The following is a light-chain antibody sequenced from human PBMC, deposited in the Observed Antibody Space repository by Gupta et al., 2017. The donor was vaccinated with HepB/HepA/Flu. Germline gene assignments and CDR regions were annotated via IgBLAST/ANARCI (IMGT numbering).Light chain of an antibody. J-gene: IGKJ4*01. CDR1: QSVSSRY. Sequence: EIVLTQSPGTLSLSPGERATLSCRASQSVSSRYLAWYQKKPGQAPRLLIYGASSRATGIKDRFSGSGDGTDFTLTISRREPEDFAVYYCQQEGSEQPGITFGGGTKVEIK. CDR2: GAS. CDR3: QQEGSEQPGIT. V-gene: IGKV3-20*01.